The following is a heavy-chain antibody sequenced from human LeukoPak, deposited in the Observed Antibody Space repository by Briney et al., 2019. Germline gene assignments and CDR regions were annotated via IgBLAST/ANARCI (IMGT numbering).Heavy chain of an antibody. CDR1: GFTFSSYG. J-gene: IGHJ4*02. D-gene: IGHD3-10*02. V-gene: IGHV3-33*01. Sequence: PGGSLRLSCAASGFTFSSYGMHWVRQAPGKGLEWVAAIWYDGSNKYYADSVKGRFTISRDNSKNTLYLQMNSLRAEDTAVYYCARVKSLFGEFLGLDYWGQGALVTVSS. CDR2: IWYDGSNK. CDR3: ARVKSLFGEFLGLDY.